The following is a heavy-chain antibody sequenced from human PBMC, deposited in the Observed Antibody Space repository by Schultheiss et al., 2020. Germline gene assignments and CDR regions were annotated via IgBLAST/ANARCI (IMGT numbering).Heavy chain of an antibody. CDR1: GFTFSSYA. CDR2: ISFDGSDK. D-gene: IGHD1-26*01. CDR3: ARDGGSYGYALDV. Sequence: GGSLRLSCAASGFTFSSYAMHWVRQAPGKGLEWVAVISFDGSDKYYADSVKGRFNVSRDNSKNTLYLQVNSLSVDDTAVYYCARDGGSYGYALDVWGQGTLVTVS. V-gene: IGHV3-30-3*01. J-gene: IGHJ3*01.